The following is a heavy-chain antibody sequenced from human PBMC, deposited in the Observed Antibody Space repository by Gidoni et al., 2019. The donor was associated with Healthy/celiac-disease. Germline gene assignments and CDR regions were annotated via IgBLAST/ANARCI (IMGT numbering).Heavy chain of an antibody. D-gene: IGHD2-15*01. CDR2: ISGSGGST. CDR3: AKDLGGYCSGGSCYVSDY. J-gene: IGHJ4*02. V-gene: IGHV3-23*04. CDR1: GFTFSSYA. Sequence: EVQLVESGGGLVQPGGSLRLSCAASGFTFSSYAMSWVRQAPGKGLEWVSAISGSGGSTYYADSVKGRFTISRDNSKNTLYLQMNSLRAEDTAVYYCAKDLGGYCSGGSCYVSDYWGQGTLVTVSS.